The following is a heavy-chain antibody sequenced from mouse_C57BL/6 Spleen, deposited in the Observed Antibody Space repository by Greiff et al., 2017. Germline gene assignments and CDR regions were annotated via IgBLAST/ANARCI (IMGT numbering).Heavy chain of an antibody. J-gene: IGHJ2*01. CDR1: GYTFTDYE. Sequence: VKLVESGAELVRPGASVTLSCKASGYTFTDYEMHWVKQTPVHGLEWIGAIDPETGGTAYNQKFKGKAILTADKSSSTAYMELRSLTSEDSAVYYCTRHYDYAYFDDWGQGTTLTVSS. V-gene: IGHV1-15*01. CDR2: IDPETGGT. D-gene: IGHD2-4*01. CDR3: TRHYDYAYFDD.